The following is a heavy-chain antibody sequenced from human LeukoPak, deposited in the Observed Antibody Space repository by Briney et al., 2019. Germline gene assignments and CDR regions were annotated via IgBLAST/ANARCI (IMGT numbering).Heavy chain of an antibody. D-gene: IGHD4-17*01. CDR2: ISNSDDST. J-gene: IGHJ6*03. CDR3: AKGPGDYVSHYYYYYMDV. Sequence: QPGGSLRLSCAASGFAFSSYAMSWVRQAPGKGLEWVSTISNSDDSTYYADSVKGRFTISRDNSKNTLYLQMNSLRAEDTAVYYCAKGPGDYVSHYYYYYMDVWGKGTTVTVSS. V-gene: IGHV3-23*01. CDR1: GFAFSSYA.